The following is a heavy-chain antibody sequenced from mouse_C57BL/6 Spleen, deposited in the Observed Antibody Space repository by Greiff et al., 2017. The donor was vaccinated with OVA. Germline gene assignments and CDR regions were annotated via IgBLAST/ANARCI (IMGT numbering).Heavy chain of an antibody. V-gene: IGHV3-1*01. CDR3: ASRTGPYAMDY. Sequence: EVQLQQSGPGMVKPSQSLSLTCTVTGYSITSGYDWHWIRHFPGNKLEWMGYISYSGSTNYNPSLKSRISITHDTSKNHFFLKLNSVTTEDTATYYCASRTGPYAMDYWGQGTSVTVSS. J-gene: IGHJ4*01. CDR1: GYSITSGYD. CDR2: ISYSGST. D-gene: IGHD4-1*01.